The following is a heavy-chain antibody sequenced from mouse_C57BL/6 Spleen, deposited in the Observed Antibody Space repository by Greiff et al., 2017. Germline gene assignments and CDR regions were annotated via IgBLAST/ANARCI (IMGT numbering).Heavy chain of an antibody. V-gene: IGHV5-9*01. D-gene: IGHD4-1*01. Sequence: EVQGVESGGGLVKPGGSLKLSCAASGFTFSSYTMSWVRQTPEKRLEWVATISGGGGNTYYPDSVKGRFTISRDNAKNTLYLQMSSLRSEDTALYYCARTGTWAYWGQGTLVTVSA. CDR1: GFTFSSYT. J-gene: IGHJ3*01. CDR2: ISGGGGNT. CDR3: ARTGTWAY.